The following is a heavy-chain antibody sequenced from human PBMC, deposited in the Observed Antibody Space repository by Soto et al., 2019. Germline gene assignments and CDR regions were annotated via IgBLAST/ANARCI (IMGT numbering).Heavy chain of an antibody. CDR3: ARGNNFGPHR. Sequence: SETLSLTCTVSGGSVSSGSYYWNWIRQPPGKGLEWIGYMYSSGSTNYKPSLKSRVTISVDTSKNQFSLKLRSVTAADTDVYYCARGNNFGPHRWGQGTLVTVSS. V-gene: IGHV4-61*01. CDR1: GGSVSSGSYY. D-gene: IGHD3-3*01. CDR2: MYSSGST. J-gene: IGHJ4*02.